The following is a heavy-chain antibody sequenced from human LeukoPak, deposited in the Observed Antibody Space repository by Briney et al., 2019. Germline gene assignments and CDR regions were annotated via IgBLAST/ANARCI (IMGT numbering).Heavy chain of an antibody. CDR3: ARRYCSSTSCYLFDY. D-gene: IGHD2-2*01. V-gene: IGHV1-2*02. CDR1: GYTFTGYY. J-gene: IGHJ4*02. CDR2: INPNSGGT. Sequence: ASVKVSCKASGYTFTGYYMHWARQAPGQGLEWMGWINPNSGGTNYAQKFQGRVTMTRDTSISTAYMELSRLRSDDTAVYYCARRYCSSTSCYLFDYWGQGTLVTVSS.